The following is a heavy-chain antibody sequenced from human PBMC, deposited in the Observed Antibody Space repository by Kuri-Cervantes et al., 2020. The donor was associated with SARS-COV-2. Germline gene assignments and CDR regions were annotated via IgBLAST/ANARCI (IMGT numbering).Heavy chain of an antibody. Sequence: GGSLRLSCAASGFTFSSYAMSWVSQAPGKGLEWVSAISGSGGSTYYADSVKGRFTISRDNPKNTLYLQMNSLRAEDTAVYYCARDRIAARPGWFDPWGQGTLVTVSS. J-gene: IGHJ5*02. CDR3: ARDRIAARPGWFDP. CDR1: GFTFSSYA. D-gene: IGHD6-6*01. V-gene: IGHV3-23*01. CDR2: ISGSGGST.